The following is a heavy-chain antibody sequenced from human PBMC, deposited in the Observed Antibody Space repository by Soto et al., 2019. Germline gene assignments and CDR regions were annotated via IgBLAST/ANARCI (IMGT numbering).Heavy chain of an antibody. Sequence: GASVKVSCKASGGTFSSYAISWVRQAPGQGLEWMGGIIPIFGTANYAQKFQGRVTITADESTSTAYMELSSLRSEDTAVYYCARDLVRNTYPRSGLYYYYGMDVWGQGTTVTVSS. CDR3: ARDLVRNTYPRSGLYYYYGMDV. V-gene: IGHV1-69*13. CDR1: GGTFSSYA. CDR2: IIPIFGTA. D-gene: IGHD2-15*01. J-gene: IGHJ6*02.